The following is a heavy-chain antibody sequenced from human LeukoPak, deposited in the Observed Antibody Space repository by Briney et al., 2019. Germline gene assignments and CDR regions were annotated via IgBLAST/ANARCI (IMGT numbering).Heavy chain of an antibody. J-gene: IGHJ4*02. CDR1: GGSISSYY. V-gene: IGHV4-59*01. CDR3: AGTALLSSGFLSGPNDY. CDR2: IYYSGST. Sequence: KASETLSLTCTVSGGSISSYYWSWIRQPPGKGLEWIGYIYYSGSTNYNPSLKSRVTISVDTSKNQFSLKLSSVTAADTAVYYCAGTALLSSGFLSGPNDYWGQGTLVTVSS. D-gene: IGHD6-19*01.